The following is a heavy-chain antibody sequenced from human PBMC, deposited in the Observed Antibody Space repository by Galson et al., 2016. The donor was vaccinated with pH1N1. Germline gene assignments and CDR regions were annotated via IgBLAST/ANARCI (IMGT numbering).Heavy chain of an antibody. D-gene: IGHD5-12*01. V-gene: IGHV3-11*04. J-gene: IGHJ6*02. CDR2: ISPSGSTI. CDR3: ARELSCYPPCFYYYGMDV. Sequence: FTCAGSGCTFSDYYMSWIRQAPGKGLEWVSYISPSGSTIYYADSVKGRFTISRDNAKNSSYLQMNSLRSEDTAVYYCARELSCYPPCFYYYGMDVWGQGTTVTVSS. CDR1: GCTFSDYY.